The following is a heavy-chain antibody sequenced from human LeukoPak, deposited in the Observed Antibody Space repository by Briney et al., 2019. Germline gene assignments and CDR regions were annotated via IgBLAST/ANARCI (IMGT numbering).Heavy chain of an antibody. CDR1: GFTFSTYA. V-gene: IGHV3-23*05. D-gene: IGHD1-1*01. J-gene: IGHJ4*01. CDR2: IDIYSAKT. CDR3: ARDWKADF. Sequence: GGSLRLSCATSGFTFSTYAMTWVRQAPGKGLEWVSAIDIYSAKTNYADSVKGRFTISRDNPKNTLYLQMNSLRGEDTAKYYCARDWKADFWGHGTPVTVSS.